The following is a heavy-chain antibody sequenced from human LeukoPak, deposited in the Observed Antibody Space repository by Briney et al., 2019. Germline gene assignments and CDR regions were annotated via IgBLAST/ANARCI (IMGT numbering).Heavy chain of an antibody. CDR2: VYQIGGT. CDR1: GGSITDSY. Sequence: SETLSLTCTVSGGSITDSYWSWIRHPPGLGLEWIGYVYQIGGTNYSPSLRSRVALSHAASKTQFSLTLTSVTAADRALYFCARHKVGGIFYAWGPG. J-gene: IGHJ5*02. V-gene: IGHV4-59*08. CDR3: ARHKVGGIFYA. D-gene: IGHD3-3*01.